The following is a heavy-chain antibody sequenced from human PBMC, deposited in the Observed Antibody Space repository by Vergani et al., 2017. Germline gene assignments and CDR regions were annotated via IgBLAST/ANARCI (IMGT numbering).Heavy chain of an antibody. V-gene: IGHV4-30-2*01. D-gene: IGHD3-16*01. CDR1: GDSITNGGFS. CDR3: ARASLRALVCYYYYMDV. Sequence: QLQLQESGSGLVKPSQTLSLTCAVSGDSITNGGFSWNWLRQPPGKGPEWFGYIFPSGNSDYNPSGKNRVSISLNKSKTQFSLWLNSVTAADTAVYFCARASLRALVCYYYYMDVWGKGKTVIVSS. J-gene: IGHJ6*03. CDR2: IFPSGNS.